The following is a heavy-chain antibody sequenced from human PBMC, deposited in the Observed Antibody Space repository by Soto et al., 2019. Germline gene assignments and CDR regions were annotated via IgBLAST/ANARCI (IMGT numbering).Heavy chain of an antibody. V-gene: IGHV1-46*01. CDR1: GYTFTSYY. CDR2: INPSGGST. CDR3: ASARGVDGSGSYGFANFGYYYYGMEV. J-gene: IGHJ6*01. Sequence: ASVKVSCKASGYTFTSYYMHWVRQAPGQWLEWMGIINPSGGSTIYGQKFQGRVTMTRDTSTSTVYMELSSLRSEDTAVYYCASARGVDGSGSYGFANFGYYYYGMEVWGQGTTVTLSS. D-gene: IGHD3-10*01.